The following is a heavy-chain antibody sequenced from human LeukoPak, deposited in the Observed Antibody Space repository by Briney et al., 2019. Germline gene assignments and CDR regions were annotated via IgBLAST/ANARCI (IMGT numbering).Heavy chain of an antibody. CDR3: ARFYGSGTYEAFDI. Sequence: PGGSLRLSCVASGFIFSNYDVNWVRQAPGKGLEWLAYISGSGSTKYYADSVKGRFTISRDNAKNSLYLYMNRLRAGDTAVYYCARFYGSGTYEAFDIWGQGTWLTVSS. D-gene: IGHD3-10*01. J-gene: IGHJ3*02. V-gene: IGHV3-48*03. CDR2: ISGSGSTK. CDR1: GFIFSNYD.